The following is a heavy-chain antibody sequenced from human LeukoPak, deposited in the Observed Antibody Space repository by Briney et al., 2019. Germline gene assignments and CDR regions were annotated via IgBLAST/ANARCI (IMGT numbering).Heavy chain of an antibody. CDR3: ARGLRGGSYYYYMDV. J-gene: IGHJ6*03. CDR1: GGTFSSYA. CDR2: IIPIFGTA. Sequence: ASVKVSCKASGGTFSSYAISWVRQAPGQGLEWMGGIIPIFGTANYAQKFQGRVTITADESTSTAYMELSSLRSEDTAVYYCARGLRGGSYYYYMDVWGKGTTVTISS. D-gene: IGHD2-15*01. V-gene: IGHV1-69*13.